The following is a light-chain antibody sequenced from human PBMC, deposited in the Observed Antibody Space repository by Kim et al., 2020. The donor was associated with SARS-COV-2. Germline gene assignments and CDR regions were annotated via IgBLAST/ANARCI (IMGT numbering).Light chain of an antibody. Sequence: DIQMTQSPSSLSASVGDRVTITCRASQGISNYLAWYQQKPGKVPKLLIYAASALQSGVPSRFSGSGSGTDFTLTISSLQPEDVATYYCKKYNRAQFTCGPRTKVDIK. J-gene: IGKJ3*01. V-gene: IGKV1-27*01. CDR2: AAS. CDR1: QGISNY. CDR3: KKYNRAQFT.